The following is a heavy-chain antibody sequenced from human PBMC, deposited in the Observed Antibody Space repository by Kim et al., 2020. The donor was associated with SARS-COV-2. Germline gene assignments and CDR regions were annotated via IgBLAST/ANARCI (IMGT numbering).Heavy chain of an antibody. CDR3: ARGISLYGDYTGIDY. J-gene: IGHJ4*02. Sequence: PSLKSRVTISVDTSKNQFSLKLSSVTAADTAVYYCARGISLYGDYTGIDYWGQGTLVTVSS. D-gene: IGHD4-17*01. V-gene: IGHV4-34*01.